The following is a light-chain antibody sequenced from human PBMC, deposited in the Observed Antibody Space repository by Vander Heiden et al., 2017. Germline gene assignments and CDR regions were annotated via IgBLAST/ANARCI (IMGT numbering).Light chain of an antibody. Sequence: DIQMTQSPSTLPAFIGDRVTITCRASQSINRWLAWYQQKPGTAPKLLISEASSLESGVPSRCSGGGSGTEFTLTISNLRPDDFATYYCQQYSSYSYTFGQGTKVEIK. V-gene: IGKV1-5*03. CDR1: QSINRW. CDR2: EAS. J-gene: IGKJ2*01. CDR3: QQYSSYSYT.